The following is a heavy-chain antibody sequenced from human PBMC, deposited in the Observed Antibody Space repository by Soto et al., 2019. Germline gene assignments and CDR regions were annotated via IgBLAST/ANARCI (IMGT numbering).Heavy chain of an antibody. CDR1: GGTFSSYA. CDR3: ARDRRAASTRAYYFEY. CDR2: IIPIFGTA. Sequence: GASVKVSCKASGGTFSSYAISWFRQAPGQGLEWMGGIIPIFGTANYAQKFQGRVTITADESTSTAYMELSSLRSEETAVYYCARDRRAASTRAYYFEYWGQGTMVTVSS. J-gene: IGHJ4*02. V-gene: IGHV1-69*13. D-gene: IGHD2-2*01.